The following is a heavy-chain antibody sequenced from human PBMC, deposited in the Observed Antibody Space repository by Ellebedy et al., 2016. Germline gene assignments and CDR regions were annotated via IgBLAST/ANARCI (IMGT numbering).Heavy chain of an antibody. CDR2: IYYSGST. CDR3: AREVGIPDYGDYVPPSPYLDY. J-gene: IGHJ4*02. Sequence: SETLSLTCTVSGGSISSGDYYWSWIRQPPGKGLEWIGYIYYSGSTYYNPSLKSRVTISVDTSKNQFSLKLSSVTAAETAVYYCAREVGIPDYGDYVPPSPYLDYWGQGTLVTVSS. D-gene: IGHD4-17*01. CDR1: GGSISSGDYY. V-gene: IGHV4-30-4*01.